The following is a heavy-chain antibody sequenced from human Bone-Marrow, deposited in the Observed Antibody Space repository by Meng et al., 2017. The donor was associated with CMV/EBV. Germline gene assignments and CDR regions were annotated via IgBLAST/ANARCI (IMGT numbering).Heavy chain of an antibody. CDR1: GVTCSSYG. CDR3: ARDRYYYYDSSGSIGY. CDR2: ISYDGSNK. J-gene: IGHJ4*02. Sequence: SGVTCSSYGMHWVRQAPGKGLEWVAVISYDGSNKYYADAVKGRFTSSRDNSKNTLYLQMNSLRSEDTAVYYCARDRYYYYDSSGSIGYWGQGTLVTVSS. V-gene: IGHV3-30*03. D-gene: IGHD3-22*01.